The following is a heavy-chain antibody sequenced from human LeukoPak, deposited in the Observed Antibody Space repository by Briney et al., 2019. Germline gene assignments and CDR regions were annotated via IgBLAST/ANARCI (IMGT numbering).Heavy chain of an antibody. J-gene: IGHJ4*02. CDR3: ARSYSGYEQ. V-gene: IGHV3-7*04. CDR2: IKQDGSEK. CDR1: GFTFSTYW. Sequence: PGGPLRLSCAPSGFTFSTYWMTGLRQAPGTGLEWVANIKQDGSEKLYVDSVKGRFTISRDNAKNSLYLQMNSLRAEDTAVYYCARSYSGYEQWGQGTLVTVSS. D-gene: IGHD5-12*01.